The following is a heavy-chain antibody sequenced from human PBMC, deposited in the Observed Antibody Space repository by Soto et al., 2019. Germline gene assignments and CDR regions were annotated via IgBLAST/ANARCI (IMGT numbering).Heavy chain of an antibody. Sequence: SVKVSCKASGFTFTSSAVQWVRQARGQRLEWIGWIVVGSGNTNYAQKFQERVTITRDMSTSTAYMELSSLRSEDTAVYYCAADRSVAGTLDYWGQGTLVTVSS. D-gene: IGHD6-19*01. CDR1: GFTFTSSA. CDR3: AADRSVAGTLDY. J-gene: IGHJ4*02. CDR2: IVVGSGNT. V-gene: IGHV1-58*01.